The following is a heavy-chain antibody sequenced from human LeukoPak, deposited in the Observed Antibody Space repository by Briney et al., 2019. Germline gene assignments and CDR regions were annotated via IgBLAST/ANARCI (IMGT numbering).Heavy chain of an antibody. CDR2: IWYDGSNK. CDR3: ARSGYFDWLGDFDY. J-gene: IGHJ4*02. CDR1: GFTFSSYG. D-gene: IGHD3-9*01. Sequence: GGSLRLSCAASGFTFSSYGMHWVRQAPGKGLEWVAVIWYDGSNKYYADSVKGRFTISRDNSKNTLYLQMNSLRAEDTAVYYCARSGYFDWLGDFDYWGQGTLVTVSS. V-gene: IGHV3-33*01.